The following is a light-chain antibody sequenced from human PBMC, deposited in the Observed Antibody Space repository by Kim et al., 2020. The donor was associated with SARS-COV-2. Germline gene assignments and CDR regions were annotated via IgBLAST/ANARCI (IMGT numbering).Light chain of an antibody. CDR2: DAS. V-gene: IGKV3-11*01. J-gene: IGKJ4*01. Sequence: SPGGRATLSCRARKSVSTSLAWYQQKPGQAPRLLIYDASNRATGIPARFSGSGSGTDFTLTISGLEPEDFAVYYCQHRRSWPLTFGGGTKVDIK. CDR1: KSVSTS. CDR3: QHRRSWPLT.